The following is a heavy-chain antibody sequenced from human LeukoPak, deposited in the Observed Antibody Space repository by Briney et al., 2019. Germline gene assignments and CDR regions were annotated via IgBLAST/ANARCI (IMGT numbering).Heavy chain of an antibody. CDR1: GFRFSRNW. Sequence: GGSLRLSCAASGFRFSRNWMSWVRQAPGKGLEWVANIKEDGSEKDYVDSVKGRFTISRDNSKNTLYLQMNSLRAEDTAVYYCASGRGGVAAAVWFFDYWGQGTLVTVSS. CDR3: ASGRGGVAAAVWFFDY. D-gene: IGHD6-13*01. V-gene: IGHV3-7*02. CDR2: IKEDGSEK. J-gene: IGHJ4*02.